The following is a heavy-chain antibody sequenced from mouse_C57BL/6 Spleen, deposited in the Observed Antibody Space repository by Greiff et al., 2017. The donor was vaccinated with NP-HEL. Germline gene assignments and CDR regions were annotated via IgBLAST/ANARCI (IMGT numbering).Heavy chain of an antibody. Sequence: QVQLQQSGAELVRPGTSVKVSCKASGYAFTNYLIEWVKQRPGQGLEWIGVINPGSGGTNYNEKFKGKATLTADKSSSTAYMQLSSLTSEDSAVYFCAREVLRWYYFDYWGQGTTLTVSS. CDR2: INPGSGGT. CDR3: AREVLRWYYFDY. J-gene: IGHJ2*01. D-gene: IGHD1-1*02. V-gene: IGHV1-54*01. CDR1: GYAFTNYL.